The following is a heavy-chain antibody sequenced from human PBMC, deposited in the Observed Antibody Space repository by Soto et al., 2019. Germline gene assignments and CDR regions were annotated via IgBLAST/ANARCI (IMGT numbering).Heavy chain of an antibody. J-gene: IGHJ3*02. CDR2: VYYNGSP. Sequence: PSETLSLTCTVSRGSIQSSTYYWGWIRQPPGKGLEWIGTVYYNGSPYFNPSLKGRLTLSADPSQNQFSLRLASVTAADTAVYYCARQTYLTYFDIWGQGTMVTVSS. CDR3: ARQTYLTYFDI. D-gene: IGHD3-16*01. CDR1: RGSIQSSTYY. V-gene: IGHV4-39*01.